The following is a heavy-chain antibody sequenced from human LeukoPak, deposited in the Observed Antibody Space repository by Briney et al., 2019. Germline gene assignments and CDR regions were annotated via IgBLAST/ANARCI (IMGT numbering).Heavy chain of an antibody. Sequence: SVKVSCKASGGTFSSYTISWVRQAPGQGLEWMGRIIPILGIANYAQKFQGRVMITADKSTSTAYMELSSLRSEDTAVYYCAFSTSRRGAFDIWGQGTMVTVSS. J-gene: IGHJ3*02. D-gene: IGHD2-2*01. CDR3: AFSTSRRGAFDI. CDR1: GGTFSSYT. V-gene: IGHV1-69*02. CDR2: IIPILGIA.